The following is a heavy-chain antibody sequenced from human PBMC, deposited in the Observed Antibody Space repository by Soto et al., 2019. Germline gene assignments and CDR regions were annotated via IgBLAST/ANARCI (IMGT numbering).Heavy chain of an antibody. CDR1: GFSFSNYA. J-gene: IGHJ4*02. CDR3: AKESMPEHYGDTLFDY. D-gene: IGHD4-17*01. CDR2: FSAGGRA. V-gene: IGHV3-23*01. Sequence: EVQLLESGGGLVQPGGSLRLSCEASGFSFSNYALSWVRQSPGKGLEWVSTFSAGGRAYYADSVKGRFTIAKDTSKNTLHLLASSLRAEDTAVYYCAKESMPEHYGDTLFDYWGQGTRVTVSS.